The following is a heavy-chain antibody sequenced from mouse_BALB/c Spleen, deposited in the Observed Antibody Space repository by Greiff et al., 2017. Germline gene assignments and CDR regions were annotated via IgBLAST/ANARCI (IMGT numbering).Heavy chain of an antibody. V-gene: IGHV1-15*01. D-gene: IGHD2-1*01. Sequence: QVQLQQSGAELVRPGASVTLSCKASGYTFTDYDMHWVKQTPVHGLEWIGAIDPETGGTAYNQKFRGKATLTADKSSSTAYMELRSLTSEASAVYYCTWGNSAMDYWGQGTAVTVSS. CDR1: GYTFTDYD. CDR2: IDPETGGT. J-gene: IGHJ4*01. CDR3: TWGNSAMDY.